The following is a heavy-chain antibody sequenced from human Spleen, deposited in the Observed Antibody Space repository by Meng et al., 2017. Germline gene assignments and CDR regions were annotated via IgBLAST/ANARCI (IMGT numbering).Heavy chain of an antibody. CDR2: IKNKADGATP. CDR1: GFTFINAW. CDR3: TTEDFDY. J-gene: IGHJ4*02. V-gene: IGHV3-15*01. Sequence: EVQLGESGGGSVKRGGSLRLSCAASGFTFINAWMNWVRQAPGKGLEWVGRIKNKADGATPEYAAPVKGRFTISRDDSRTTLYLQMNSLKTEDTAVYYCTTEDFDYWGQGTLVTVSS.